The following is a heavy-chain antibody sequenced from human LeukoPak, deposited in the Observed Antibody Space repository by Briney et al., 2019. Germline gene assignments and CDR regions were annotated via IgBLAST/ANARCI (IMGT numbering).Heavy chain of an antibody. J-gene: IGHJ6*03. D-gene: IGHD3-9*01. CDR3: ARDGALRYFDWLLVYYYYMDV. CDR1: GYTFTGYY. CDR2: INPNSGGT. Sequence: ASVKVSCKASGYTFTGYYMHWVRQAPGQGLEWMGWINPNSGGTNYAQKFQGRVTMTRDTSISTAYMELSRLRSDDTAVYYCARDGALRYFDWLLVYYYYMDVWGKGTTVTISS. V-gene: IGHV1-2*02.